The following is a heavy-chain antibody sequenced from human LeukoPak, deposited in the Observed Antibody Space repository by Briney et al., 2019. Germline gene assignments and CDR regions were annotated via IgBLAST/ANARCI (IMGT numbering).Heavy chain of an antibody. CDR3: ARGVEPLAANTLAY. Sequence: GGSLRLSCAASGFTVITNNMTWVRQAPGKGLEWVSVRYSDGNTKYADSVQGRFTISRDNSKNTLYLEMNSLSPDDTAVYYCARGVEPLAANTLAYWGQGTLVTVSS. V-gene: IGHV3-53*01. CDR2: RYSDGNT. J-gene: IGHJ4*02. CDR1: GFTVITNN. D-gene: IGHD1-14*01.